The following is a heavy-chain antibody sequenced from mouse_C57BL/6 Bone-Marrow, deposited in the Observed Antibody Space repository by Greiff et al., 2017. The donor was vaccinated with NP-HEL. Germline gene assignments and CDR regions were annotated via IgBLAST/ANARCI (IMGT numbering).Heavy chain of an antibody. J-gene: IGHJ2*01. V-gene: IGHV5-4*01. D-gene: IGHD1-1*01. CDR2: ISDGGSYT. Sequence: EVQGVESGGGLVKPGGSLKLSCAASGFTFSSYAMSWVRQTPEKRLEWVATISDGGSYTYYPDNVQGRFTISRDNAKNNLYLQRSHLKSEDTAMYYCARDRITTVEDYFDYWGQGTTLTVSS. CDR3: ARDRITTVEDYFDY. CDR1: GFTFSSYA.